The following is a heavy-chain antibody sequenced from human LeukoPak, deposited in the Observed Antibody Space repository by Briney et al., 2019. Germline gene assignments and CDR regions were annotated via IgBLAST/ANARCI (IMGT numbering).Heavy chain of an antibody. Sequence: GGSLRLSCAASGFTFDDYAMHWVRQAPGKGLEWVSGISWNSGRIGYADSVKGRFTISRDNAKNSLYLQMNSLRAEGTALYYRAKDFMRQQVVGNWFDPWGQGTLVTVSS. CDR3: AKDFMRQQVVGNWFDP. V-gene: IGHV3-9*01. CDR2: ISWNSGRI. J-gene: IGHJ5*02. CDR1: GFTFDDYA. D-gene: IGHD6-13*01.